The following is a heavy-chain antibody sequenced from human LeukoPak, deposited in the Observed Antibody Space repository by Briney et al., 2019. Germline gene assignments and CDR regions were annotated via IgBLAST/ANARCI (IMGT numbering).Heavy chain of an antibody. V-gene: IGHV3-7*01. CDR1: GFTFSSYW. J-gene: IGHJ5*02. CDR3: ARLPYDYVWGSYSWFDP. D-gene: IGHD3-16*01. CDR2: IKQDGSEK. Sequence: AGGSLRLSCAASGFTFSSYWMSWVRQAPGKGLEWVANIKQDGSEKYYVDSVKGRFTVSRDNAKNSLYLQMNSLRAEDTAVYYCARLPYDYVWGSYSWFDPWGQGTLVTVSS.